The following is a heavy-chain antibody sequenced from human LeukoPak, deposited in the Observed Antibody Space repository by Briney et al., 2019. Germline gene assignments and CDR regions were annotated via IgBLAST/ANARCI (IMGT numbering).Heavy chain of an antibody. CDR1: GFTFSSYA. D-gene: IGHD2-21*02. CDR3: ATRGVIVVVTAIRDY. Sequence: GGSLRLSCAASGFTFSSYAMSWVRQAPGKGLEWVSAISGSGGSTYHADSVKGRFTISRDNSKNTLYLQMNSLRAEDTAVYYCATRGVIVVVTAIRDYWGQGTLVTVSS. J-gene: IGHJ4*02. CDR2: ISGSGGST. V-gene: IGHV3-23*01.